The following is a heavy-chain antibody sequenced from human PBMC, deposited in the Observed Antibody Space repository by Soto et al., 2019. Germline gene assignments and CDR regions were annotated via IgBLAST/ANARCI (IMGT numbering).Heavy chain of an antibody. CDR2: MNPNSGNT. Sequence: QVQLVQSGAEVKKPGASVKVSCKASGYTFTSYDINWVRQATGQGLEWMGWMNPNSGNTGYAQKFQGRVTMTRNTSXSXXYMELSSLRSEDTAVYYCARGGMVRGIVLQGAFDIWGQGTMVTVSS. J-gene: IGHJ3*02. D-gene: IGHD3-10*01. CDR1: GYTFTSYD. V-gene: IGHV1-8*01. CDR3: ARGGMVRGIVLQGAFDI.